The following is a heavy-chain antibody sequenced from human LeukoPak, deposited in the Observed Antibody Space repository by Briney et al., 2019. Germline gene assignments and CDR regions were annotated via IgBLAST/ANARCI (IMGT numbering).Heavy chain of an antibody. D-gene: IGHD3-9*01. Sequence: SETLSLTCTVSGGSISSGDYYWSWIRQPPGKGLGWIGYIYYSGSTYYNPSLKSRVTISVDTSKNQFSLKLSSVTAADTAVYYCARDTAGYYDILTGYPHYYYYYGMDVWGKGTTVTVSS. CDR1: GGSISSGDYY. CDR2: IYYSGST. J-gene: IGHJ6*04. V-gene: IGHV4-30-4*01. CDR3: ARDTAGYYDILTGYPHYYYYYGMDV.